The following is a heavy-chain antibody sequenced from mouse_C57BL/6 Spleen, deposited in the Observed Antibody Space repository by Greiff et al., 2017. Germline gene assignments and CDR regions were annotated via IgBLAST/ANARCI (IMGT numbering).Heavy chain of an antibody. Sequence: VQLQQPGAELVKPGASVKLSCKASGYTFTSYWMHWVKQRPGQGLEWIGMIHPTNGSTNYNEKFKSKATLTVDKSSSTAYMQLSSLTSEDSAVYYCARSGDYENAMDYWGQGTSVTVSS. CDR3: ARSGDYENAMDY. J-gene: IGHJ4*01. V-gene: IGHV1-64*01. CDR2: IHPTNGST. CDR1: GYTFTSYW. D-gene: IGHD2-4*01.